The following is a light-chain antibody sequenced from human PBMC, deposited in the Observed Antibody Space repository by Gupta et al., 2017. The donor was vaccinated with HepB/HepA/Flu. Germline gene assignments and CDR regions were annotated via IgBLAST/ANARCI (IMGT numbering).Light chain of an antibody. J-gene: IGKJ1*01. CDR3: QQGYSTPLT. V-gene: IGKV1-39*01. CDR1: ETISNY. CDR2: TAS. Sequence: MPQSPSSLSASVGDRVTITCRASETISNYLNWYQQKPGKVPHLLIYTASNLQGGVPSRFSGSGSGTDFTLTISSLQTEDVAVYFCQQGYSTPLTLGQGTRVDIK.